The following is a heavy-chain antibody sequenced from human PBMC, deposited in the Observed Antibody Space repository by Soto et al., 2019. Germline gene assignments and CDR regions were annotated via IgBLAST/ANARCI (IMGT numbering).Heavy chain of an antibody. D-gene: IGHD1-7*01. V-gene: IGHV6-1*01. CDR1: GDSISNNDAA. CDR2: TYYRSKWYN. J-gene: IGHJ4*02. CDR3: PRDHMDRVTGTPAFDN. Sequence: SQTLSLTCAISGDSISNNDAAWTWIRQSPSRGLEWLGRTYYRSKWYNDYAVSVKSRITINPDTSRNQYSLQLNSVTSEDTAFYYCPRDHMDRVTGTPAFDNRGQGTLVTVS.